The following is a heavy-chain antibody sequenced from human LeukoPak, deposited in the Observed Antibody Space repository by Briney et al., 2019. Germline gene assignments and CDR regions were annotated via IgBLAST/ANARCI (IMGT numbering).Heavy chain of an antibody. CDR1: GGSISSGSYY. V-gene: IGHV4-61*02. J-gene: IGHJ4*02. CDR2: IYTSGST. Sequence: PSETLSLTCTVSGGSISSGSYYWSWIRQPAGKGLEWIGRIYTSGSTNYNPSLKSRVTISVDTSTNQFSLKLTSVTAADTAVYYCARDRTGRNTAQDDYWGQGTLVTVSS. CDR3: ARDRTGRNTAQDDY. D-gene: IGHD5-18*01.